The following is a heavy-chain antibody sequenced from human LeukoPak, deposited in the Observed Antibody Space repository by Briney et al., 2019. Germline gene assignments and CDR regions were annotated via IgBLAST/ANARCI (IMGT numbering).Heavy chain of an antibody. V-gene: IGHV3-13*04. CDR1: GFAFSNYD. Sequence: GGSLRLSCSASGFAFSNYDMLWVRQAAGKGLEWVSAINTAADTYYPDSVKGRFTISRENAKSSLYLQMNSLRVGDTAVYYCVRAPPGTGWLIDHWGQGTLVAVSS. CDR2: INTAADT. D-gene: IGHD6-19*01. J-gene: IGHJ4*02. CDR3: VRAPPGTGWLIDH.